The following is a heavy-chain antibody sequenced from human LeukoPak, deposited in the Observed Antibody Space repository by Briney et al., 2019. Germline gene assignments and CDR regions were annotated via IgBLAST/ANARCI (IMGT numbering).Heavy chain of an antibody. D-gene: IGHD2-2*01. CDR2: ISWNSGSV. CDR1: VFTFDNYP. CDR3: AKVMEVCSTTRCHVYFDY. V-gene: IGHV3-9*03. Sequence: GRSLRLSCAASVFTFDNYPMHWLRQAPGKGLEWVSGISWNSGSVVYADSVKGRFTISRDNAKNSLYLQMNSLGAEDMALYYCAKVMEVCSTTRCHVYFDYWGQGTLVIVSS. J-gene: IGHJ4*02.